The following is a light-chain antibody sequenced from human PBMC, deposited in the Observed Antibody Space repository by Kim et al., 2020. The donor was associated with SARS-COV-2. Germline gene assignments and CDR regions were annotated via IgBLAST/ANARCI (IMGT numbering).Light chain of an antibody. CDR2: VNSDGSH. CDR1: SGHSSYT. V-gene: IGLV4-69*01. Sequence: QLVLTQSPSASASLGASVKLTCTLSSGHSSYTIAWHQQQPEKGPRYLMKVNSDGSHSKGDGIPDRFSGSSSGAERYPTISSLQSEDEADYYCQTWGTGIPVFGGGTQLTVL. J-gene: IGLJ3*02. CDR3: QTWGTGIPV.